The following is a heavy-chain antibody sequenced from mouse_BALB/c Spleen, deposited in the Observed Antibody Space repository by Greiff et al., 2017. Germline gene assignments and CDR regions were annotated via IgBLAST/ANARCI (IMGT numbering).Heavy chain of an antibody. J-gene: IGHJ4*01. Sequence: EVQVVESGPGLVKPSQTVSLTCTVTGISITTGNYSWSWIRQFPGNKLEWIGYIYYSGTITYNPSLTSRTTITRDTSKNQFFLEMNSLTAEDTATYYCARDRGDGYYAMDYWGQGTSVTVSS. CDR2: IYYSGTI. D-gene: IGHD2-3*01. CDR3: ARDRGDGYYAMDY. V-gene: IGHV3-5*02. CDR1: GISITTGNYS.